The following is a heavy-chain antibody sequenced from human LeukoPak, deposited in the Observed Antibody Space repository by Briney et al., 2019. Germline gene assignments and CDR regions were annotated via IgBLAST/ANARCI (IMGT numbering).Heavy chain of an antibody. V-gene: IGHV3-30*02. CDR1: GFTFSNYG. CDR2: LRFDGSDK. D-gene: IGHD3-3*01. Sequence: GGSLRLSCAASGFTFSNYGMHWVRQAPGKGLEWVAFLRFDGSDKYYADSVKGRFTISRDNSKNTLYLQMNSLRAEDTAVYYCAKVNYDFWSGYSYYYYMDAWGKGTTVTVSS. J-gene: IGHJ6*03. CDR3: AKVNYDFWSGYSYYYYMDA.